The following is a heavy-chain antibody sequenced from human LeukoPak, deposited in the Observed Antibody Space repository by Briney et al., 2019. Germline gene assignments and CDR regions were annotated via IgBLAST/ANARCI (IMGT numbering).Heavy chain of an antibody. CDR1: GTSISSSY. CDR3: ARHSKYYYDSSGSYVGYFQH. Sequence: SETLSLTCTVSGTSISSSYWNWIRQPPGKGLEWIGYIYYSGSTNYNPSLKSRVTITVDTSKNQFSLKLSSVTAADTAVYYCARHSKYYYDSSGSYVGYFQHWGQGTLVTVSS. CDR2: IYYSGST. J-gene: IGHJ1*01. V-gene: IGHV4-59*08. D-gene: IGHD3-22*01.